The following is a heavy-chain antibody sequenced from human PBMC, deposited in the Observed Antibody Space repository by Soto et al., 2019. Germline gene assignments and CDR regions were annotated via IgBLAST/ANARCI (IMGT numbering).Heavy chain of an antibody. V-gene: IGHV4-34*01. CDR1: GGSFSGYY. Sequence: QVQLQQWGAGLLKPSETLSLTCAVYGGSFSGYYWSWIRQPPGKGPEWIGEINHSGSTNYNPSLKSRVTISVDTSKNQFSLKLSSVTAADTAVYYCATQVLGPTSYSSGPHGGWFDPWGQGTLVTVSS. D-gene: IGHD6-19*01. J-gene: IGHJ5*02. CDR3: ATQVLGPTSYSSGPHGGWFDP. CDR2: INHSGST.